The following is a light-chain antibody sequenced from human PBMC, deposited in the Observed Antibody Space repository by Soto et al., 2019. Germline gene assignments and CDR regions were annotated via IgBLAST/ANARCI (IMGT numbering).Light chain of an antibody. CDR2: AAS. CDR1: QDIKNY. J-gene: IGKJ4*01. CDR3: QQYHSYPLS. V-gene: IGKV1-16*02. Sequence: DIQMTQSPSSLSASVGDTVTITWRASQDIKNYLAWFQQKPGQAPKSLIFAASSLQSGAPSKYIGSGSGTDFTLTISSLQAEDGATYFCQQYHSYPLSFGGGTKVEIQ.